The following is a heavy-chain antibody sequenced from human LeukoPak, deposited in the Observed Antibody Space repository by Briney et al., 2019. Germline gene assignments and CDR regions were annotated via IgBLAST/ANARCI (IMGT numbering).Heavy chain of an antibody. Sequence: SETLSLTCTVSGGSISSFYWSWIRQPPGKGLEWIGYIYNSGSANYNPSLKSRVTISVDTSKNQFSLQLSSVTAADTAVYYCARRRGDFWSDYYAFDYWGQGTLVTISS. CDR2: IYNSGSA. V-gene: IGHV4-59*08. J-gene: IGHJ4*02. CDR1: GGSISSFY. D-gene: IGHD3-3*01. CDR3: ARRRGDFWSDYYAFDY.